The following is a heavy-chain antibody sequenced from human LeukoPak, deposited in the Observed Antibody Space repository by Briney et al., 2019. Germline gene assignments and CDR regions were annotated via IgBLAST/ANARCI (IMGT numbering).Heavy chain of an antibody. J-gene: IGHJ4*02. Sequence: SETLSLTCTVSGGSISSGGYYWSWIRQPPGKGLEWIGYIYHSGSTYYNPSLKSRVTISVDRSKNQFSLKLSSVTAADTAVYYCARLLGAEYYDSSGYPYYFDYWGQGTLVTVSS. V-gene: IGHV4-30-2*01. CDR1: GGSISSGGYY. D-gene: IGHD3-22*01. CDR3: ARLLGAEYYDSSGYPYYFDY. CDR2: IYHSGST.